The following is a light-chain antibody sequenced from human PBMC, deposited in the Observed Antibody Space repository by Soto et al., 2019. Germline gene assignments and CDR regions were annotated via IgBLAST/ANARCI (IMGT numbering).Light chain of an antibody. V-gene: IGLV1-47*01. CDR3: PSWDFTVRSYV. CDR2: RND. J-gene: IGLJ1*01. CDR1: ISNLGSNY. Sequence: QYVLTQPSSVSGTPGQGVTIYCSGSISNLGSNYVYWVQQLPGTAPNVLTNRNDPRPSGVPDRFSGSKSVTSASLALSGLRSEDEADYYCPSWDFTVRSYVFGTGTKVTVL.